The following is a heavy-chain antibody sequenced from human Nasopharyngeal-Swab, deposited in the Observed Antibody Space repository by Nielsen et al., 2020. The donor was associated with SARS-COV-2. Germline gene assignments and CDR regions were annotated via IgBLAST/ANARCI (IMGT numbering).Heavy chain of an antibody. CDR1: GGTFSSYA. CDR3: ARGVSSSSLYYYYMDV. J-gene: IGHJ6*03. CDR2: IIPIFGTA. Sequence: SVKVSCKASGGTFSSYAISWVRLAPGQGLEWMGGIIPIFGTANYAQKFQGRVTITADESTSTAYMELSSLRSEDTAVYYCARGVSSSSLYYYYMDVWGKGTTVTVSS. D-gene: IGHD6-6*01. V-gene: IGHV1-69*13.